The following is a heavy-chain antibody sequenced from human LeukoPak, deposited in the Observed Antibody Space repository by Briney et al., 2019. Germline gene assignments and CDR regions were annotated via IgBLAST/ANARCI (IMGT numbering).Heavy chain of an antibody. D-gene: IGHD5-12*01. J-gene: IGHJ4*02. Sequence: GGSLRLSCAATGITFSTFAMTWVRQAPGRGLECVSVISGAGDRSYHAETLRGRFTVSRDNSKNTLYLQMNSLRAEDTAVYYCAKGHSAYGTGFDFWGQGTLFTVSS. CDR3: AKGHSAYGTGFDF. CDR1: GITFSTFA. V-gene: IGHV3-23*01. CDR2: ISGAGDRS.